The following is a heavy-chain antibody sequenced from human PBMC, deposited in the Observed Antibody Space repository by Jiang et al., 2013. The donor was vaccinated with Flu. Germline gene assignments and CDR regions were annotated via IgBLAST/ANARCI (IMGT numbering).Heavy chain of an antibody. CDR2: IYYSGST. Sequence: TVSGGSISSSSYYWGWIRQPPGKGLEWIGSIYYSGSTYYNPSLKSRVTISVDTSKNQFSLKLSSVTAADTAVYYCARTSIYYDYVWGSYRPSFDYWGQGTLVTVSS. CDR1: GGSISSSSYY. CDR3: ARTSIYYDYVWGSYRPSFDY. J-gene: IGHJ4*02. V-gene: IGHV4-39*01. D-gene: IGHD3-16*02.